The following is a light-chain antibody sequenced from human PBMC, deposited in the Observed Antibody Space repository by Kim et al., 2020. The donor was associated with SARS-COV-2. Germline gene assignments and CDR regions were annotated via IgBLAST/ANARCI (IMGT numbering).Light chain of an antibody. CDR2: DAS. V-gene: IGKV1-33*01. CDR1: QDIVNY. CDR3: QQYDNHPLT. J-gene: IGKJ4*01. Sequence: DIQMTQSPSSLTASVGDRVTITCQASQDIVNYLNWYQQRPGKAPKLLIYDASTLETGVPSRFSGGGYGTDFTLTISSLQPEDVATYYCQQYDNHPLTFGGGTKVDIK.